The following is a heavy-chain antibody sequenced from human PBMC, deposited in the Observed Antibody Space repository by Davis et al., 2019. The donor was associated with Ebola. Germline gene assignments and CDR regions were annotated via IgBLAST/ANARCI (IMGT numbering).Heavy chain of an antibody. Sequence: GESLKISCAASGFTFSSYVMTWVRQAPGRGLEWVSSVSFRTTYYADSVTGRFTISRDNSKNAVSLQMDSLRAEDTGIYYCARYFDLWGVLGHCEYWGQGSLVTVSS. CDR1: GFTFSSYV. J-gene: IGHJ4*02. V-gene: IGHV3-23*01. CDR2: VSFRTT. CDR3: ARYFDLWGVLGHCEY. D-gene: IGHD3-3*01.